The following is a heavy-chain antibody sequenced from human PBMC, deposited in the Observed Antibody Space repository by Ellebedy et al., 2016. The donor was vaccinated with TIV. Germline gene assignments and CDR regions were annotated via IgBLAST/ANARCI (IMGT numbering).Heavy chain of an antibody. D-gene: IGHD1-1*01. V-gene: IGHV3-73*01. CDR3: LRGDWSGNWFDP. CDR1: GFIFSAST. J-gene: IGHJ5*02. Sequence: GESLKISCAASGFIFSASTIHWVRQASGKGLEWVGHMKIKPNNYATEYAASVRGRFSISRDDSKNTASLQMNSLKTEDTAVYHCLRGDWSGNWFDPWGQGTLVTVSS. CDR2: MKIKPNNYAT.